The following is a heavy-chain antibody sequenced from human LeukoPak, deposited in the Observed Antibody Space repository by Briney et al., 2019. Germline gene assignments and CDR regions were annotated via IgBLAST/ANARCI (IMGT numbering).Heavy chain of an antibody. J-gene: IGHJ3*02. Sequence: GGSLRLSCAASGFTVSSNYMSWVRQAPGKGLEWVSVIYSGGSTYYADSVKGRFTISRDNSKNTLYLQMNSLRAEDTAVYYCARDLGYYDSSGYFSDDAFDIWGQGTMVTVSS. V-gene: IGHV3-53*01. CDR3: ARDLGYYDSSGYFSDDAFDI. D-gene: IGHD3-22*01. CDR2: IYSGGST. CDR1: GFTVSSNY.